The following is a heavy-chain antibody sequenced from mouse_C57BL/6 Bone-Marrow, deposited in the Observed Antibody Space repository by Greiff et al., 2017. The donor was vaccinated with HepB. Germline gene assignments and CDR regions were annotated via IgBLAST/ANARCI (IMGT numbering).Heavy chain of an antibody. CDR1: GFTFSSYA. CDR2: ISSGGDYI. J-gene: IGHJ2*01. V-gene: IGHV5-9-1*02. Sequence: EVKVVESGEGLVKPGGSLKLSCAASGFTFSSYAMSWVRQTPEKRLEWVAYISSGGDYIYYADTVKGRFTISRDNARNTLYLQMSSLKSEDTAMYYCTREGSSYLFFDYWGQGTTLTVSS. D-gene: IGHD1-1*01. CDR3: TREGSSYLFFDY.